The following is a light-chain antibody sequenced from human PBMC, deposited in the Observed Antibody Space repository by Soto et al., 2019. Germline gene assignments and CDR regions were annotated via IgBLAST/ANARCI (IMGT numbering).Light chain of an antibody. V-gene: IGKV3-20*01. Sequence: EIVLTQSPGTLSLSPGERATLSCWASESVTKNFLAWYQQKPGQSPRLLMYGAAYRPTGIPDRFSGSGSGADFTLTISRLAPEDFAVYYCQQYGNSPVTFGPGTTVDVK. CDR1: ESVTKNF. J-gene: IGKJ3*01. CDR3: QQYGNSPVT. CDR2: GAA.